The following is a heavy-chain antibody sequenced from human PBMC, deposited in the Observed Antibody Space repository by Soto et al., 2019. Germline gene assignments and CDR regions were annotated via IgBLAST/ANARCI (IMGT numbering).Heavy chain of an antibody. D-gene: IGHD7-27*01. Sequence: PGGSLRLSCAAPGFTFTRYSMNWVRQAPGKGLEWVSSISSTTNYIYYGDSMKGRFTISRDNAKNSLYLEMNSLRAEDTAVYYCARQSENLTSNFDYWGQGTLVTVYS. J-gene: IGHJ4*02. CDR3: ARQSENLTSNFDY. CDR2: ISSTTNYI. V-gene: IGHV3-21*06. CDR1: GFTFTRYS.